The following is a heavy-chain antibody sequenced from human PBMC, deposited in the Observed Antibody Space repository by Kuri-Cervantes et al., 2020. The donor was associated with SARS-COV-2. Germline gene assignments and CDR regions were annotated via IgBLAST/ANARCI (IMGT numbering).Heavy chain of an antibody. V-gene: IGHV1-3*01. CDR2: INAGNGNT. CDR1: GYTFTSYD. Sequence: ASVKVPCKASGYTFTSYDINWVRQATGQGLEWMGWINAGNGNTKYSQKFQGRVTITRDTSASTAYMELSSLRSEDTAVYYCARDRINSVVVTAIDSNWFDPWGQGTLVTVSS. J-gene: IGHJ5*02. D-gene: IGHD2-21*02. CDR3: ARDRINSVVVTAIDSNWFDP.